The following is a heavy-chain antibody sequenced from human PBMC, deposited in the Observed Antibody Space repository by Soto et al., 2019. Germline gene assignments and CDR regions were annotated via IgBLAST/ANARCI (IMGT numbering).Heavy chain of an antibody. D-gene: IGHD6-13*01. CDR3: ASSHAGAHITAAVH. V-gene: IGHV4-30-2*01. CDR1: GGSISSGDYS. Sequence: QLQLQESGSGLVKPSQTLSLTCAVSGGSISSGDYSWNWIRQPPGKGLEWIGYIYHSGSTYYNPSLKSRVTISVDRSKNQFSLKLSSVTAADTAVYYCASSHAGAHITAAVHWGQGTLVTVSS. J-gene: IGHJ4*02. CDR2: IYHSGST.